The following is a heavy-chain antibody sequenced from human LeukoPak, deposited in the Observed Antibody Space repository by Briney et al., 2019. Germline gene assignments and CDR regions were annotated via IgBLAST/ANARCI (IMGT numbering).Heavy chain of an antibody. CDR1: GFTFSNYA. Sequence: GGTLRLSCAASGFTFSNYAMSWVRQAPGKGLEWVSAITGGAASTNYADSVKGRFTISRDNSKNTLHLQMNSLRAEDTAVYYCARDYGGSSPFDSWGQGTLVTVSS. J-gene: IGHJ4*02. D-gene: IGHD4-23*01. V-gene: IGHV3-23*01. CDR2: ITGGAAST. CDR3: ARDYGGSSPFDS.